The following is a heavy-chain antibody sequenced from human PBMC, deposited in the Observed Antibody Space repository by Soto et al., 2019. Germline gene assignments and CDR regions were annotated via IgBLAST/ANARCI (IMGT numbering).Heavy chain of an antibody. CDR1: EGTFSTYA. Sequence: SVKVSCKASEGTFSTYAISWVRQAPGQGLNWMGGIIPIFGTANYAQKFQGRVTITADESTSTAYMELSSLRSEDTAVYYCAIPNLAPGITIFGVVSRYYYGMDVWGQGTTVTVSS. CDR2: IIPIFGTA. J-gene: IGHJ6*02. CDR3: AIPNLAPGITIFGVVSRYYYGMDV. D-gene: IGHD3-3*01. V-gene: IGHV1-69*13.